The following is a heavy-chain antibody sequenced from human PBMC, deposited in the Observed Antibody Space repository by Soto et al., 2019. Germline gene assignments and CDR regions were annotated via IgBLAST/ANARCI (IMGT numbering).Heavy chain of an antibody. J-gene: IGHJ4*02. Sequence: SETLSLTCTVSGGSISSSRYFWGWIRQPPGKGLEWIGSIYYSGSTYYNPSLKSRVTISVDTSKNQLSLKLSSVTAADTALYYCSITNCGAGTGHDYYDYWGQGTLVTVSS. D-gene: IGHD3-3*01. CDR3: SITNCGAGTGHDYYDY. CDR2: IYYSGST. CDR1: GGSISSSRYF. V-gene: IGHV4-39*01.